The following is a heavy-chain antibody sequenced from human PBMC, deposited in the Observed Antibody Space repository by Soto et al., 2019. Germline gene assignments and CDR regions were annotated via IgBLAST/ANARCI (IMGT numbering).Heavy chain of an antibody. CDR2: ISGYNGDT. CDR3: ARDYDIWGEDWFDP. J-gene: IGHJ5*02. Sequence: QVQLVQSGGEMRKPGASVKVSCKASGYTFTNFGISWVRQAPGQGFEWVGWISGYNGDTNYAPTFRGRVIITKDTSTTTAYRKQTTLTSGDTAVYYCARDYDIWGEDWFDPWGQGTLVTVSS. CDR1: GYTFTNFG. D-gene: IGHD3-9*01. V-gene: IGHV1-18*01.